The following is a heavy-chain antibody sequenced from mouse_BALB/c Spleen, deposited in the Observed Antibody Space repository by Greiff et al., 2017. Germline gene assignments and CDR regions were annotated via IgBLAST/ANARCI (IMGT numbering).Heavy chain of an antibody. V-gene: IGHV5-6-4*01. J-gene: IGHJ3*01. CDR2: ISSGGSYT. CDR1: GFTFSSYT. D-gene: IGHD1-1*01. Sequence: EVQRVESGGGLVKPGGSLKLSCAASGFTFSSYTMSWVRQTPEKRLEWVATISSGGSYTYYPDSVKGRFTISRDNAKNTLYLQMSSLKSEDTAMYYCTRDGVLRSWFAYWGQGTLVTVSA. CDR3: TRDGVLRSWFAY.